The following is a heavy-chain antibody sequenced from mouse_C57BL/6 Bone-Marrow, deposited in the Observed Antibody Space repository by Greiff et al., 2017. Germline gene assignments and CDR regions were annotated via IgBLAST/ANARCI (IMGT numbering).Heavy chain of an antibody. Sequence: EVMLVESGEGLVKPGGSLKLSCAASGFTFSSYAMSWVRQTPEKRLEWVAYISSGGDYIYYADTVKGRFTISRDNARNTLYLQVSSLKSEDTAMYYCTRPGISPFDYWGQVTTLSGSS. J-gene: IGHJ2*01. CDR1: GFTFSSYA. V-gene: IGHV5S21*01. CDR3: TRPGISPFDY. CDR2: ISSGGDYI. D-gene: IGHD1-1*01.